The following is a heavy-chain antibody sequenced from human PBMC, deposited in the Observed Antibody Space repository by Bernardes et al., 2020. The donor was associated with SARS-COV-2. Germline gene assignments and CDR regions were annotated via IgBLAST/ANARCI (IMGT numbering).Heavy chain of an antibody. CDR1: GFTFSTHT. V-gene: IGHV3-21*01. CDR3: AREDALDV. CDR2: ISSSSTYI. Sequence: GGSLSLSCAASGFTFSTHTMNWVRQAPGKGLEWVSTISSSSTYIDYADSVKGRFTISRDNAKNSLYLQMNSLRAEDTAVYYCAREDALDVWSQGTTVTASS. J-gene: IGHJ6*02.